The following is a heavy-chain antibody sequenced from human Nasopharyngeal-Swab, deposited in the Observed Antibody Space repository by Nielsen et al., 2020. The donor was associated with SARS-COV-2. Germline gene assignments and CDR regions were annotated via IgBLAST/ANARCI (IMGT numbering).Heavy chain of an antibody. D-gene: IGHD3-22*01. J-gene: IGHJ6*02. CDR2: IKQDGSEK. Sequence: WIRQPPGKGLEWVANIKQDGSEKYYVDSVKGRFTISRDNAKNSLYLQMNSLRAEGTAVYYCARAGDSSGYYFYYYYGMDVWGQGTTVTVSS. V-gene: IGHV3-7*01. CDR3: ARAGDSSGYYFYYYYGMDV.